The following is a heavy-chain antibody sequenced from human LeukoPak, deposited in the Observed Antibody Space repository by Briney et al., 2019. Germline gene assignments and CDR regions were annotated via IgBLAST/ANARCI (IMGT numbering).Heavy chain of an antibody. D-gene: IGHD6-6*01. V-gene: IGHV4-39*01. CDR3: AIPWGGIAARRQIVRYMDV. J-gene: IGHJ6*03. CDR1: GGSISSSSYY. CDR2: IYYSGST. Sequence: SETLSLTCTVSGGSISSSSYYWGWIRQPPGKGLEWIGSIYYSGSTYYNPSLKSRVTISVDTSKNQFSLKLSSVTAADTAVYYCAIPWGGIAARRQIVRYMDVWGKGTTVTVSS.